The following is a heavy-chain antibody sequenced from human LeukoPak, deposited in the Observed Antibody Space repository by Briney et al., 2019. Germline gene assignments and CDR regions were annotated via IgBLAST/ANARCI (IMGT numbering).Heavy chain of an antibody. Sequence: KPSETLSLTCTVSGGSISSYYWSWIRQPPGKGLEWIGYIYTSGSTNYNPSLKSRVTISVDTSKNQFSLKLSSVTAADTAVYYCARLSRCSSTSCYYYYYYYMDVWGKGTTVTVSS. D-gene: IGHD2-2*01. CDR1: GGSISSYY. CDR2: IYTSGST. V-gene: IGHV4-4*09. J-gene: IGHJ6*03. CDR3: ARLSRCSSTSCYYYYYYYMDV.